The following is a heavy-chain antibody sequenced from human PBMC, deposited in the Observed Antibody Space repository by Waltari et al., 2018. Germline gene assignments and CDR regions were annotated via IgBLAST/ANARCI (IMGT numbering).Heavy chain of an antibody. CDR3: ARAWTTVTPNWFDP. Sequence: QVQLQQWGAGLLKPSETLSLTCAVYGGSFSGYYWSWIRQPPGKGLEWIGEINHSGSTNYNPSLKSRVTISVDTSKNQFSLKLSSVTAADTAVYYCARAWTTVTPNWFDPWGQGTLVTVSS. J-gene: IGHJ5*02. CDR1: GGSFSGYY. D-gene: IGHD4-17*01. V-gene: IGHV4-34*01. CDR2: INHSGST.